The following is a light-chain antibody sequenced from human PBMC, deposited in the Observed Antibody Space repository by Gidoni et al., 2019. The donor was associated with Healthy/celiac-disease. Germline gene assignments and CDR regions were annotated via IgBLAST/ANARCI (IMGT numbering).Light chain of an antibody. CDR3: QQYNNWLTWT. CDR1: QSVSSN. J-gene: IGKJ1*01. CDR2: GAS. V-gene: IGKV3-15*01. Sequence: EIVMTQSPATLSVSPGERATLSCRASQSVSSNLAWYQQKPGQATRLLIYGASTRATGIPARFSGSGSGKEFTLTISSLQSEDFAVYYCQQYNNWLTWTFGQGTKVEIK.